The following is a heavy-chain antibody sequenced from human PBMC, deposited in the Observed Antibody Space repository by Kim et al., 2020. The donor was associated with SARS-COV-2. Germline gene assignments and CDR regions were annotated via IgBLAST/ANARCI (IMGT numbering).Heavy chain of an antibody. V-gene: IGHV3-30*18. CDR3: AKSSMHYYYYGMDV. CDR1: GFTFSSYG. CDR2: ISYDGSNK. J-gene: IGHJ6*02. Sequence: GGSLRLSCAASGFTFSSYGMHWVRQAPGKGLEWVAVISYDGSNKYYADSVKGRFTISRDNSKNTLYLQMNSLRAEDTAVYYCAKSSMHYYYYGMDVWGQGTTVTVSS.